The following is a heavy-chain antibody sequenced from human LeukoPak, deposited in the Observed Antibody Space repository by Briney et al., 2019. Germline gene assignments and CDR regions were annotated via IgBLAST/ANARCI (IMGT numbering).Heavy chain of an antibody. Sequence: ASVKDSCKASGYTFTYYYIHWMRQAPGQGLEWMGCIGPNSGGTNYARNFQGRVSLTRDTSISTTYMELSSLRFDDTAVYYCARGPESGAFDIWGQGTMVTIS. CDR3: ARGPESGAFDI. J-gene: IGHJ3*02. D-gene: IGHD3-10*01. CDR1: GYTFTYYY. V-gene: IGHV1-2*02. CDR2: IGPNSGGT.